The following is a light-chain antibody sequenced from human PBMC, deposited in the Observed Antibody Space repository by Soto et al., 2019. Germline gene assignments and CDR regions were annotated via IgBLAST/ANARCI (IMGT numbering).Light chain of an antibody. CDR1: SSDVGGYDH. Sequence: QSALTQPPSASGALGQSVTISCTGTSSDVGGYDHVSWYQQHPGKAPILLIYDVIHRPSGVPDRFSGSKSGNTASLTVSCLQADDEVDYYCSSYAGSNSLIFGTGTMLTVL. V-gene: IGLV2-8*01. CDR3: SSYAGSNSLI. J-gene: IGLJ1*01. CDR2: DVI.